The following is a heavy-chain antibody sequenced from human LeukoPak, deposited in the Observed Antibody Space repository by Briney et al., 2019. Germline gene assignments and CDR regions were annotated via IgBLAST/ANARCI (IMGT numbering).Heavy chain of an antibody. CDR2: INAGNGNT. CDR1: GYTFTSYA. D-gene: IGHD3-22*01. Sequence: ASVKVPCKASGYTFTSYAMHWVRQAPGQRLGWMGWINAGNGNTKYSQEFQGRVTITRDTSASTAYMELSSLRSEDMAVYYCARAYYYDSSGYYYDYWGQGTLVTVSS. CDR3: ARAYYYDSSGYYYDY. V-gene: IGHV1-3*03. J-gene: IGHJ4*02.